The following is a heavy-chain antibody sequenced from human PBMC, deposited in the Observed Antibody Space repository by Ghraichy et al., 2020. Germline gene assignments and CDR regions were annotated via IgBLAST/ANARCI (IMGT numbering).Heavy chain of an antibody. Sequence: GGSLRLSCAASGFTFSSYAMSWVRQAPGKGLEWVSAISGSGGSTYYADSVKGRFTISRDNSKNTLYLQMNSLRAEDTAVYYCAKDPISHGWYGWYFDLWGRGTLVTVSS. CDR2: ISGSGGST. V-gene: IGHV3-23*01. CDR3: AKDPISHGWYGWYFDL. CDR1: GFTFSSYA. D-gene: IGHD6-19*01. J-gene: IGHJ2*01.